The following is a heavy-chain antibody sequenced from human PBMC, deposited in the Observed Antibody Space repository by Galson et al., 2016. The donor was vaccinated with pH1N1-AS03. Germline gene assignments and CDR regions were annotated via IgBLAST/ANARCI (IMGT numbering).Heavy chain of an antibody. D-gene: IGHD1-14*01. V-gene: IGHV5-51*01. CDR3: ARLFGKGGRIDF. CDR2: VYPDDSEV. J-gene: IGHJ4*02. CDR1: GYRFRTYW. Sequence: QSGAEVKEAGEPLKISCRGSGYRFRTYWIGWVRQVPGRGLECMGIVYPDDSEVIYMSSFEGQVTISADKSSGAAYLEWRSLNFSDNGMYYCARLFGKGGRIDFWGQGTLVTVSS.